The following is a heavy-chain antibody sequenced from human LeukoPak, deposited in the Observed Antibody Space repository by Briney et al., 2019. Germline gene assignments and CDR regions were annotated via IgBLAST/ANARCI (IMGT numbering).Heavy chain of an antibody. D-gene: IGHD4-17*01. V-gene: IGHV3-23*01. CDR1: GFTFSSYG. J-gene: IGHJ3*02. Sequence: GGSLRLSCAASGFTFSSYGMTWVRQAPGKGLEWVSAISGSGGNTYYAGSVKGRFTISRDTSKNTLSVQMDSLRAEDTAVYYCAKNYGAYVSGAFDIWGQGTMVTVSS. CDR3: AKNYGAYVSGAFDI. CDR2: ISGSGGNT.